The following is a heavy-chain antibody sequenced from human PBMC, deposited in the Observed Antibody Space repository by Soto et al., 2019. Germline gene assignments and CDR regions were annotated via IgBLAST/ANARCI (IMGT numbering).Heavy chain of an antibody. D-gene: IGHD6-19*01. CDR3: TRLSSCWYFRAFDI. CDR2: IRRKANSYAT. V-gene: IGHV3-73*02. J-gene: IGHJ3*02. Sequence: EVQLVESGGGLVQPGGSLKLSCAASGFTFSGSAMHWVRQASGKELDWVGRIRRKANSYATAYAASVKGRFTISRDDSKNTAYLQMNILKTEDTAVYYCTRLSSCWYFRAFDIWGQGTMVTVSS. CDR1: GFTFSGSA.